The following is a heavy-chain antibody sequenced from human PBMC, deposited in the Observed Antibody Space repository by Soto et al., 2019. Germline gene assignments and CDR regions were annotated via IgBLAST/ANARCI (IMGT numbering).Heavy chain of an antibody. D-gene: IGHD2-15*01. V-gene: IGHV3-30-3*01. J-gene: IGHJ4*02. CDR1: GFTFSSYA. CDR2: ISYDGSNK. Sequence: QVQLVESGGGVVQPGRSLRLSCAASGFTFSSYAMHWVRQAPGKGLEWVAVISYDGSNKYYADSVKGRFTISRDNSKNTLYQQMNSLRAEDTAVYYCARDRGSGGSCHLGGMYYFDYWGQGTLVTVSS. CDR3: ARDRGSGGSCHLGGMYYFDY.